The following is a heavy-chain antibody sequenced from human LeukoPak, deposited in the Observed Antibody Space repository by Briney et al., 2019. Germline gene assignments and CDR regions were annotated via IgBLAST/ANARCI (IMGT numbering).Heavy chain of an antibody. Sequence: RGSLRLSRAASRFTFRDYYMTWIRPAPGKGLEWVAYISSSDYTIYYGDSVKGRFTISRDNAKGLLYLQMNSLRVEDTAVYYCARASPGTPQYWGQGTLVTASS. V-gene: IGHV3-11*01. CDR2: ISSSDYTI. CDR1: RFTFRDYY. J-gene: IGHJ4*02. D-gene: IGHD3-10*01. CDR3: ARASPGTPQY.